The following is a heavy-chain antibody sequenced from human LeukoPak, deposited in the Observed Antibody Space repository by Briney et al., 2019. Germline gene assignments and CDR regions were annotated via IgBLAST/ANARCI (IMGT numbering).Heavy chain of an antibody. CDR1: GGSISSSSYY. CDR3: ARSESWDYYYGMDV. CDR2: IYYSGST. Sequence: SETLSLTCTVSGGSISSSSYYWGWIRQPPGTGLEWIGSIYYSGSTYYNPSLKSRVTISVDTSKNLFSLKLSSVTAADTAVYYCARSESWDYYYGMDVWGQGTTVTVSS. J-gene: IGHJ6*02. D-gene: IGHD7-27*01. V-gene: IGHV4-39*07.